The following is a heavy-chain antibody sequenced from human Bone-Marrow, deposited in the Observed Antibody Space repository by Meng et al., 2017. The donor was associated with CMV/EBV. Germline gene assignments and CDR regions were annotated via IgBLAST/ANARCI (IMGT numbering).Heavy chain of an antibody. CDR2: IAYDGSNK. J-gene: IGHJ6*02. Sequence: GESLKISCAASGITFSSYAMHWVRQAPGKGLEWVAVIAYDGSNKYYADSVKGRFTISRDNSKNTLYLQMNSLRAEDTAVYYCARDISDLFWSGSLYDYYGMDVWGQGTTVTVSS. D-gene: IGHD3-3*01. CDR1: GITFSSYA. CDR3: ARDISDLFWSGSLYDYYGMDV. V-gene: IGHV3-30-3*01.